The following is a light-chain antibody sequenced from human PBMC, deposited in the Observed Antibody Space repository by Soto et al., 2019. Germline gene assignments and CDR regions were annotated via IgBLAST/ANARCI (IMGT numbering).Light chain of an antibody. J-gene: IGLJ2*01. CDR2: GNN. Sequence: QSVLTQPPSVSGAPGQRVTISCTGSSSNIGAGYDVHWYQQLPGTAPKLLIYGNNNRPSGVPDRFSGSKSGTSASLAITGLQAEDEADYYCQSYDSSLSGSVFGGGTKVTFL. CDR3: QSYDSSLSGSV. CDR1: SSNIGAGYD. V-gene: IGLV1-40*01.